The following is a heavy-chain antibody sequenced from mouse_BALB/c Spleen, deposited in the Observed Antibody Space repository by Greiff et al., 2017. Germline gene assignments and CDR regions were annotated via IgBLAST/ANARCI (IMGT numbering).Heavy chain of an antibody. D-gene: IGHD5-1*01. Sequence: QVQLQQSGAELVRPGASVKLSCKASGYTFTSYWINWVQQSPGQGLEWIGNIYPSDSYTNYNQKFKDKATLTVDKSSSTGYMQLSSTTSEDSAVYDCTRGGTYYLNYGGQGTALTVSS. V-gene: IGHV1-69*02. J-gene: IGHJ2*01. CDR2: IYPSDSYT. CDR1: GYTFTSYW. CDR3: TRGGTYYLNY.